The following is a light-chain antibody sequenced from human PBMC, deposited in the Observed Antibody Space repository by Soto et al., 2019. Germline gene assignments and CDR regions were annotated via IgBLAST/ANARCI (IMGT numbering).Light chain of an antibody. CDR3: QQYNNWPPWT. Sequence: EMVMTQSPATLSVSPGERPTLSCRASQSVSSNLAWYQQKPGQAPRLLIYGASTRATGIPARFSGSGSGTEFTLTISSLQSEDFAVYYCQQYNNWPPWTFGQGTKVDIK. CDR2: GAS. J-gene: IGKJ1*01. CDR1: QSVSSN. V-gene: IGKV3-15*01.